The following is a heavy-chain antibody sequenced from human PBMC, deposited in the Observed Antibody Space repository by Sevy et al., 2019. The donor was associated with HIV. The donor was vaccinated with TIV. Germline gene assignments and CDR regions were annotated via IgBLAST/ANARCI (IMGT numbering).Heavy chain of an antibody. CDR3: AGGREYSGSYYFDY. CDR2: INSDGSST. Sequence: GGSLRLSCAASGFTFSSYWMHWVRQAPGKGLVWVSRINSDGSSTSYADSVKGRFTISRDNAKNTLYLHMNGLRAEDTAVYYCAGGREYSGSYYFDYWGQGTLVIVSS. D-gene: IGHD1-26*01. J-gene: IGHJ4*02. V-gene: IGHV3-74*01. CDR1: GFTFSSYW.